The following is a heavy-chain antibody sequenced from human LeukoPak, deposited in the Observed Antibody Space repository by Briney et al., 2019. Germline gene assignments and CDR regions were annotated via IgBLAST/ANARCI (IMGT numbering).Heavy chain of an antibody. CDR1: GFTFSSHW. V-gene: IGHV3-7*01. J-gene: IGHJ4*02. D-gene: IGHD3-22*01. CDR3: ALDSGRRGESESGYYDY. CDR2: IKQDGSGK. Sequence: PGGSLRLSCAASGFTFSSHWMSWFRQAPGKGLEWVANIKQDGSGKYYVNSVKGRFTISRDNAKNSLYLQTSSLRGEDTAVDYCALDSGRRGESESGYYDYWGQGTLVTVSS.